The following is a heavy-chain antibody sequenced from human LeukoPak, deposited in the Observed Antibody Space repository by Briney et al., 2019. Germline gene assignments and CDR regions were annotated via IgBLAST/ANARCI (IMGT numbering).Heavy chain of an antibody. V-gene: IGHV3-48*03. D-gene: IGHD2-15*01. J-gene: IGHJ4*02. CDR1: GFTFSSYE. CDR3: ARDRGCSGGSCYSGQYYFDY. Sequence: GGSLRLSCAASGFTFSSYEMNWVRQAPGKGLEGVSYISSSGSTIYYADSVKGRFTISRDNAKNSLYLQMNSLRAEDTAVYYCARDRGCSGGSCYSGQYYFDYWGQGTLVTVSS. CDR2: ISSSGSTI.